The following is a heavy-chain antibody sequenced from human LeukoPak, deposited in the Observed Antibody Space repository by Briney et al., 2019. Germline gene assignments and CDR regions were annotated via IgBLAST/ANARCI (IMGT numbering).Heavy chain of an antibody. CDR3: AGLVGRYSSGPYCYYFDY. D-gene: IGHD3-22*01. CDR2: MYLSGTT. Sequence: SGTLSLTCTVSGDSINSLDLWSWVRQPPGKGLEWIGEMYLSGTTHSNPSVKSRVTISIDKSKNQFFLNLSSVTAADTAVYYCAGLVGRYSSGPYCYYFDYWGQGTLVTVSS. CDR1: GDSINSLDL. V-gene: IGHV4-4*02. J-gene: IGHJ4*02.